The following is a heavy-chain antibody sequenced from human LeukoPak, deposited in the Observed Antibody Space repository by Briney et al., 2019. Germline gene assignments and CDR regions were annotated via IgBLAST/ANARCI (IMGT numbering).Heavy chain of an antibody. D-gene: IGHD4-17*01. V-gene: IGHV1-8*03. CDR1: GYSFTNND. J-gene: IGHJ3*02. Sequence: GASVKVSCKASGYSFTNNDINWVRQAPGQGLEWMGWMNCYSGSTGYAKKFQGRVTFTRNTSISTSYMELSSLRSEDTAVYYCAQTGDYGEGPNAFDIWGQGTMVTVSS. CDR2: MNCYSGST. CDR3: AQTGDYGEGPNAFDI.